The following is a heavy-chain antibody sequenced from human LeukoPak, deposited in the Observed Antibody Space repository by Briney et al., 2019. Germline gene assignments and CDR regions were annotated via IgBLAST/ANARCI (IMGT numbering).Heavy chain of an antibody. CDR2: IYTSGST. J-gene: IGHJ4*02. CDR3: ARGNTAMDYFDY. Sequence: SETLSLTCTVSGGSISSYYWSWIRQPAGKGLEWIGRIYTSGSTNYDPSLKSRVTMSVDTSKNQFSLKLSSVTAADTAVYYCARGNTAMDYFDYWGQGTLVSVSS. D-gene: IGHD5-18*01. CDR1: GGSISSYY. V-gene: IGHV4-4*07.